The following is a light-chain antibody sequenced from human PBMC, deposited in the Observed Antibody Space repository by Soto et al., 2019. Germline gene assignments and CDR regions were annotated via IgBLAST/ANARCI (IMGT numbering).Light chain of an antibody. J-gene: IGKJ4*01. V-gene: IGKV3D-20*02. Sequence: EIVLTQSPGTLSLSPGERATLSCRASQSVTSTSLAWYQQKPGQAPRLLIYGASSRATDIPDRFSGSGSGTDFTLIISRLEPEDFAVYYCQQRSNWPPLTFGGGTKVEIK. CDR1: QSVTSTS. CDR2: GAS. CDR3: QQRSNWPPLT.